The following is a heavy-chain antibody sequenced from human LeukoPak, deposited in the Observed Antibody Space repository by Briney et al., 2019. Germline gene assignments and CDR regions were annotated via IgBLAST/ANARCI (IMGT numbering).Heavy chain of an antibody. J-gene: IGHJ4*02. CDR3: ARDGGSPIVVMTAAYFDY. D-gene: IGHD2-21*02. Sequence: PGGSLRLSCAASGFTFSGYAVHWVRQAPGKGLEWVAVISHDGGNKSYADSVKGRFTISRDKSKKTLYLQMSSLRVEDTAVYYCARDGGSPIVVMTAAYFDYWGQGTLVTVSS. CDR2: ISHDGGNK. V-gene: IGHV3-30*04. CDR1: GFTFSGYA.